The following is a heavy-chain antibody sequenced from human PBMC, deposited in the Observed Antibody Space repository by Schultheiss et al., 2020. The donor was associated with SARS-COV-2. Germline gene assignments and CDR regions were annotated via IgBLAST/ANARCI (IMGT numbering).Heavy chain of an antibody. Sequence: ASVKVSCKASGYTFTSYDINWVRQATGQGLEWMGWMNPNSGNTGYAQKFQGRVTMTRDTSISTAYMELSRLRSDDTAVYYCARESSHDYGDYTFWFDPWGQGTLVTVSS. CDR1: GYTFTSYD. V-gene: IGHV1-8*01. CDR3: ARESSHDYGDYTFWFDP. J-gene: IGHJ5*02. CDR2: MNPNSGNT. D-gene: IGHD4-17*01.